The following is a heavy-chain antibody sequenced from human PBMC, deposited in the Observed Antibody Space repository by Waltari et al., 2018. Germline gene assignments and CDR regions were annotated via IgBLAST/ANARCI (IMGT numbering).Heavy chain of an antibody. CDR3: VSGGWGFYFDY. Sequence: QVFLVESGGGVVQPGDSLRLSCVSSGFNFNIYGMHWVRQAPGKGLEWVAFTRFDGINKHYADSVKGRFTISRDNIKNTLYLQMNGLRGEDSAIYYCVSGGWGFYFDYWGQGTVVTVSS. V-gene: IGHV3-30*02. CDR2: TRFDGINK. CDR1: GFNFNIYG. D-gene: IGHD7-27*01. J-gene: IGHJ4*02.